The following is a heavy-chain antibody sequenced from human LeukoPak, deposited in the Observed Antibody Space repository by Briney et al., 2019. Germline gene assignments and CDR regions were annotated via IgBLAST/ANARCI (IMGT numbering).Heavy chain of an antibody. CDR3: AKDQYCNDSSCNYYYYYYMDV. CDR2: ISGSGDST. J-gene: IGHJ6*03. V-gene: IGHV3-23*01. D-gene: IGHD2/OR15-2a*01. CDR1: GFTFSSYA. Sequence: PGGSLRLSCAASGFTFSSYAMSWVRQAPGKGLEWVSAISGSGDSTYYADSVKGRFTSSRDNSKNTLYLQMNSLRAEDTAVYYCAKDQYCNDSSCNYYYYYYMDVWGKGTAVTVSS.